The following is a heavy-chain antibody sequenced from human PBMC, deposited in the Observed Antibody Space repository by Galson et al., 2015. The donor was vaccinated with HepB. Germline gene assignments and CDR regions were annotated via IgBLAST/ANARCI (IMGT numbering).Heavy chain of an antibody. CDR3: ASILNYYDSSGYPGFDY. V-gene: IGHV5-51*03. Sequence: QSGAEVKKPGESLKISCKGSGYSFTSYWIGWVRQMPGKGLEWMGIIYPGDSDTRYSPSFQGQVTISADKSISTAYLQWSSLKASDTAMYYCASILNYYDSSGYPGFDYWGQGTLVTVSS. J-gene: IGHJ4*02. D-gene: IGHD3-22*01. CDR1: GYSFTSYW. CDR2: IYPGDSDT.